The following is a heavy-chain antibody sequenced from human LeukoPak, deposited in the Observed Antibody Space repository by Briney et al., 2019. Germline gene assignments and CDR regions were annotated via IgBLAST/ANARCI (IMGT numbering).Heavy chain of an antibody. CDR3: AKLRAASYYYYGMDV. Sequence: GGSLRLSCAASGFTFSSYAMSWVRQAPGKGLEWVSGISGSGGTTYYADSVKGHFTISRDNFKNTLYVQMNSLRAEDTAVYYCAKLRAASYYYYGMDVWGQGTTVTVSS. D-gene: IGHD6-25*01. CDR1: GFTFSSYA. V-gene: IGHV3-23*01. CDR2: ISGSGGTT. J-gene: IGHJ6*02.